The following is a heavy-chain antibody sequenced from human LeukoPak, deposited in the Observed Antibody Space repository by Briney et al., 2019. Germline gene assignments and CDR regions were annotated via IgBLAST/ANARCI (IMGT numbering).Heavy chain of an antibody. J-gene: IGHJ3*02. Sequence: ASVKVSCKASGYTFTGYYMHWVRQAPGQGIEWMGWINPNSGGTNYAQKFQGRVTMTRDTSISTAYMELSRLRSDDTAVYYCASIADIVVVPAAIGVVAFDIWGQGTMVTVSS. D-gene: IGHD2-2*02. CDR2: INPNSGGT. V-gene: IGHV1-2*02. CDR1: GYTFTGYY. CDR3: ASIADIVVVPAAIGVVAFDI.